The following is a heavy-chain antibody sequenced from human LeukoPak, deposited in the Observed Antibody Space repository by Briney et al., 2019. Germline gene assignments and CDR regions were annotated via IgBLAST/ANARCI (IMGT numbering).Heavy chain of an antibody. J-gene: IGHJ5*02. D-gene: IGHD3-22*01. CDR2: IYSGGST. CDR1: GVTVSNNY. V-gene: IGHV3-66*02. CDR3: AELAGRYYDTSAYYH. Sequence: GGSLRLSCAASGVTVSNNYMSWGRQAPGKGLEWVSIIYSGGSTDYADSVKDRFTISRDNSKNTLYLQMNRLRPEDTAVSYCAELAGRYYDTSAYYHWGQGTLVTVSS.